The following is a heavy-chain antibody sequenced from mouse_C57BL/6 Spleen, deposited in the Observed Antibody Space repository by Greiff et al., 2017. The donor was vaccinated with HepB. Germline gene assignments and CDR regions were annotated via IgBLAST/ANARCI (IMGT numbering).Heavy chain of an antibody. CDR1: GFSFNTYA. CDR2: IRSKSNNYAT. J-gene: IGHJ2*01. V-gene: IGHV10-1*01. CDR3: VRQVYGPGYFDY. Sequence: EVQLQESGGGLVQPKGSLKLSCAASGFSFNTYAMNWVRQAPGKGLEWVARIRSKSNNYATYYADSVKDRFTISRDDSESMLYLQMNNLKTEDTAMYYCVRQVYGPGYFDYWGQGTTLTVSS. D-gene: IGHD1-2*01.